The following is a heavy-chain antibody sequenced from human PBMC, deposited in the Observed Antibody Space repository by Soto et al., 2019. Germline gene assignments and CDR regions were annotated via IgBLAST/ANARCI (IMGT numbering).Heavy chain of an antibody. CDR3: TTPYYYDTSGFHYGDY. D-gene: IGHD3-22*01. Sequence: LRLSCAASGFTFSGAWMSWVRQDPGKGLDWVGRIKTKNNGGAIDYGAPVQGRLTISRDDLEDTLYLQMRSLKIDDTAVYYCTTPYYYDTSGFHYGDYWGQGTLVTVSS. CDR2: IKTKNNGGAI. J-gene: IGHJ4*02. CDR1: GFTFSGAW. V-gene: IGHV3-15*01.